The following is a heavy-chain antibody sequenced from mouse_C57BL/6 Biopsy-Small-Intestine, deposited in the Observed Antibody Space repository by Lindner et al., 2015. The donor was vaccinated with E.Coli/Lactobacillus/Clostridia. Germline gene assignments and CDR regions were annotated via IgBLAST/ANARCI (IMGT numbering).Heavy chain of an antibody. D-gene: IGHD2-12*01. Sequence: VQLQESGAELVGPGTSVKVSCKASGYAFTNYLIEWVKQRPGQGLEWIGVTNPGSGGTNYNEKFKGKATLTADKSSSTAYMQLSSLTSEDSAIYYCARNYYKGGYAMDYWGQGTSVTVSS. CDR1: GYAFTNYL. CDR2: TNPGSGGT. J-gene: IGHJ4*01. CDR3: ARNYYKGGYAMDY. V-gene: IGHV1-54*01.